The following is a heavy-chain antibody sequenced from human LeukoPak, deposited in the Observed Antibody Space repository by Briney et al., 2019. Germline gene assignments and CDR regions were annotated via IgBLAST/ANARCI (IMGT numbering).Heavy chain of an antibody. D-gene: IGHD4-11*01. J-gene: IGHJ4*02. CDR1: GFTFSNYW. Sequence: GGSLRLSCAALGFTFSNYWMSWVRQAPGKGLEWVSRSDGSSATFADSVRGRFTVSRDNAKNTLYLQMNSLRAEDTAVYYCARDDYNRLWGQGTLVTVSS. CDR2: SDGSSA. CDR3: ARDDYNRL. V-gene: IGHV3-74*01.